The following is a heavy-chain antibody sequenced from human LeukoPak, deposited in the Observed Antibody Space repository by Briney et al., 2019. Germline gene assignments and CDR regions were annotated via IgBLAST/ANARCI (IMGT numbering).Heavy chain of an antibody. CDR2: IIPIFGTA. CDR3: ASLTILGYCSSTSCYAKNYFDY. V-gene: IGHV1-69*05. J-gene: IGHJ4*02. Sequence: SVKVSCKASGGTFSSYATSWVRQAPGQGLEWMGGIIPIFGTANYAQKFQGRVTITTDESTSTAYMELSSLRSEDTAVYYCASLTILGYCSSTSCYAKNYFDYWGQGTLVTVSS. D-gene: IGHD2-2*01. CDR1: GGTFSSYA.